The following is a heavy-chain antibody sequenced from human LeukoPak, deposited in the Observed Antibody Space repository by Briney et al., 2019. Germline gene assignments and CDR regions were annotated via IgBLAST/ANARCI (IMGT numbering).Heavy chain of an antibody. CDR2: IYYSGST. D-gene: IGHD6-19*01. CDR1: GGSISSYY. V-gene: IGHV4-59*01. CDR3: ARGSSGWYFVY. J-gene: IGHJ4*02. Sequence: SETLSLTCTVSGGSISSYYWSWIRQPPGKGLEWIGYIYYSGSTNYNPSLKSRVTISVDTSKNQFSLKLSSVTAADTAVYYCARGSSGWYFVYWGQGTLVTVSS.